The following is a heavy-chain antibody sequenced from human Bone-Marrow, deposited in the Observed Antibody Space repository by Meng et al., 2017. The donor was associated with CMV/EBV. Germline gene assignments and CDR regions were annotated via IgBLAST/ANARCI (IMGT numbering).Heavy chain of an antibody. CDR2: INPNSGGT. Sequence: ASVKVSCTASGYTFTGYYMHWVRQAPGQGLEWMGWINPNSGGTNYAQKFQGRVTMTRDTSISTAYMELSRLRSDDTAVYYCATISKGYYDYGMDVWGQGTTVTVSS. CDR3: ATISKGYYDYGMDV. V-gene: IGHV1-2*02. CDR1: GYTFTGYY. J-gene: IGHJ6*02. D-gene: IGHD3-9*01.